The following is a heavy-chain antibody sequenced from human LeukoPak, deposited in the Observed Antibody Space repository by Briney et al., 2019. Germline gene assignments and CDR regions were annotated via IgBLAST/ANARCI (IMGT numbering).Heavy chain of an antibody. CDR3: ASVLDY. V-gene: IGHV3-30*04. Sequence: GGSLRLSCAASGFTFSSYAMHWVRQAPGKGLEWVAVISYDGSNKYYADSVKGRFTISRDNSKNTVYLQMNNLKTEDTAVYYCASVLDYWGQGILVTVSS. CDR1: GFTFSSYA. CDR2: ISYDGSNK. J-gene: IGHJ4*02.